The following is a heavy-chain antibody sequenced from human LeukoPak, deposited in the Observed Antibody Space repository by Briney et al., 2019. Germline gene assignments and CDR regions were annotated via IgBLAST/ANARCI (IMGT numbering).Heavy chain of an antibody. D-gene: IGHD3-22*01. J-gene: IGHJ4*02. CDR3: AGGYYDSSGYYSTVDY. CDR1: GGSISSGSYY. V-gene: IGHV4-39*07. Sequence: SETLSLTCTVSGGSISSGSYYWGWIRQPPGKGLEWIGNIYYTGSTYYNPSLKSRVTISIDTSKNQFSLKLSSVTAADTAVYYCAGGYYDSSGYYSTVDYWGQGTLVTVSS. CDR2: IYYTGST.